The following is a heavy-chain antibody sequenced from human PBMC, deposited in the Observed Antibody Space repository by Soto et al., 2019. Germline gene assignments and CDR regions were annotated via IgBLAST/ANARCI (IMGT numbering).Heavy chain of an antibody. V-gene: IGHV5-51*01. CDR2: IYPPDSDT. D-gene: IGHD5-12*01. CDR1: GYRLTTNR. J-gene: IGHJ3*02. CDR3: ARQRDGYINYAFDI. Sequence: PWESPKTSRKGPGYRLTTNRIGRVRPMPGKGLEWMGIIYPPDSDTRYSPSFQGQVTISADKSTSTAYLQWSSLKASDTAMYYCARQRDGYINYAFDIWGQGTMVTVSS.